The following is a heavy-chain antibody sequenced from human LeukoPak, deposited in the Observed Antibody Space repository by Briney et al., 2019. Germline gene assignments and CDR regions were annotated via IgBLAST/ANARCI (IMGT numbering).Heavy chain of an antibody. CDR3: ARGITPHDY. D-gene: IGHD3-10*01. J-gene: IGHJ4*02. CDR2: IYYSGST. Sequence: AETLSLTCTVSGGSISSYYWSWIRQPPRKGLEWIGYIYYSGSTKYNPSLKSRVTISVDTSKNQFSLKLSSVTAADTAVYYCARGITPHDYWGQGTLVTVSS. V-gene: IGHV4-59*01. CDR1: GGSISSYY.